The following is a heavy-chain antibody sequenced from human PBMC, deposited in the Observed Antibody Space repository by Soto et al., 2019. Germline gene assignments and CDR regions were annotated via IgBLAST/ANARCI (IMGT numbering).Heavy chain of an antibody. CDR2: INHSGST. CDR1: GGSFSGYY. J-gene: IGHJ5*02. D-gene: IGHD1-1*01. V-gene: IGHV4-34*01. Sequence: NPSETLSLTCAVYGGSFSGYYWSWIRQPPGKGLEWIGEINHSGSTNYNPSLKSRVTISVDTSKNQFSLKLSSVTAADTAVYYCARGLAGSWFDPWGQGTLVTVSS. CDR3: ARGLAGSWFDP.